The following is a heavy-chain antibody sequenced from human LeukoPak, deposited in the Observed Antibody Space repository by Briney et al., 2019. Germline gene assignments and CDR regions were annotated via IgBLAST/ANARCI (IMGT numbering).Heavy chain of an antibody. CDR3: ASPLGYCSGGSCGY. CDR1: GYTFTGYY. Sequence: ASVKVSCKASGYTFTGYYMHWVRQAPGQGLEWMGRIDPNSGGTNYAQKFQGRVTMTRDTSISTAYMELSRLRSDDTAVYYCASPLGYCSGGSCGYWGQGTLVTVSS. D-gene: IGHD2-15*01. V-gene: IGHV1-2*06. J-gene: IGHJ4*02. CDR2: IDPNSGGT.